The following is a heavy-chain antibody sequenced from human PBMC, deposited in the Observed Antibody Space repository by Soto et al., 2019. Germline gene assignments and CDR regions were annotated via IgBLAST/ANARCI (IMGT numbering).Heavy chain of an antibody. J-gene: IGHJ3*02. CDR3: AWRGI. D-gene: IGHD1-1*01. CDR1: GFTFSGYE. V-gene: IGHV3-48*03. Sequence: EVQPVESGGGLVQPGGSLRLSCAASGFTFSGYELNWVRQAPGKGLEWVSYISSSGSTIYYADSVKGRFTISRDSAKNALYLQMNSRGAEDTAVYYCAWRGIWGQGTMVTVSS. CDR2: ISSSGSTI.